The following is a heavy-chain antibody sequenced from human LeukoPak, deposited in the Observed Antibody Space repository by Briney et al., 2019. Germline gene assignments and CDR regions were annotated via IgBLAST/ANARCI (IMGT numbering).Heavy chain of an antibody. CDR1: GGSISSSSYY. D-gene: IGHD4-23*01. CDR2: IYYSGST. J-gene: IGHJ4*02. CDR3: ASHDHGGNPDY. Sequence: PSETLSLTCIVSGGSISSSSYYWGWIRQPPGKGLEWIGSIYYSGSTYYNPSLKSRVTISVDTSKNQFSLKLSSVTAADTAVYYCASHDHGGNPDYWGQGTLVTVSS. V-gene: IGHV4-39*01.